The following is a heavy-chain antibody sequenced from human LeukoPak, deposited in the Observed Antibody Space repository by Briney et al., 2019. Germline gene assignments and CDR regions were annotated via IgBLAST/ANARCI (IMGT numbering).Heavy chain of an antibody. D-gene: IGHD3-22*01. Sequence: SETLSLTCTVSGGSISSYYWSWIRQPAGKGLEWIGRIYTSGSTNYNPSLKSRVTMSVDTPKNQFSLKLSSVTAADTAVYYCARGSAVVSAFDYWGQGTLVTVSS. CDR3: ARGSAVVSAFDY. J-gene: IGHJ4*02. CDR2: IYTSGST. V-gene: IGHV4-4*07. CDR1: GGSISSYY.